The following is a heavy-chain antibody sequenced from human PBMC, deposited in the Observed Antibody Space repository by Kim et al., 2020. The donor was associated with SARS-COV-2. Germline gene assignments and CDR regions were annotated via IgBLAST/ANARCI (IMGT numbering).Heavy chain of an antibody. Sequence: SETLSLTCTVSGGSISSYYWSWIRQPAGKGLEWIGRIYTSGSTNYNPSLKSRVTMSVDTSKNQFSLKLSSVTAADTAVYYCARENTSAVTIFGVVTHYYYGMDVWGQGTTVTVSS. D-gene: IGHD3-3*01. CDR2: IYTSGST. CDR1: GGSISSYY. CDR3: ARENTSAVTIFGVVTHYYYGMDV. V-gene: IGHV4-4*07. J-gene: IGHJ6*02.